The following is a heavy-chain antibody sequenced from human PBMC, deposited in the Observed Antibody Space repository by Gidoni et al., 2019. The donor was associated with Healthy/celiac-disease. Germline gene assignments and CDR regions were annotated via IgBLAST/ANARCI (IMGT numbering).Heavy chain of an antibody. Sequence: VGAEGGLVAPGGYLRLSCAASGFTFSNDWMSWVRQAPGKGLEWVGRIKSKTDGGTSDSAAAVKGIFIISSDASNNPLYLYMNSLKSADTAVYYCTPAGNWGQGTLVTVSS. CDR3: TPAGN. CDR1: GFTFSNDW. V-gene: IGHV3-15*01. CDR2: IKSKTDGGTS. J-gene: IGHJ4*02.